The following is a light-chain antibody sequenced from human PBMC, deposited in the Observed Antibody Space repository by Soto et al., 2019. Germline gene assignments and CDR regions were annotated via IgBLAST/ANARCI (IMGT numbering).Light chain of an antibody. Sequence: QSVLTQPPSVSGAPGQRVTISCTGSSSNIGAGYDVHWYQHLPGTAPKLLFYGDNNRPSGVPDRFSGSKSGTSASLAITGLQAEDEADYYCCSYAGSYTGVFGGGTKLTVL. CDR1: SSNIGAGYD. J-gene: IGLJ3*02. V-gene: IGLV1-40*01. CDR2: GDN. CDR3: CSYAGSYTGV.